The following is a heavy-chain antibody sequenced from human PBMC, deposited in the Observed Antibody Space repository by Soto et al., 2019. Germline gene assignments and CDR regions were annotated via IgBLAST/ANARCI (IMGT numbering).Heavy chain of an antibody. CDR3: ARDYYYGSGSSSWFDP. J-gene: IGHJ5*02. D-gene: IGHD3-10*01. CDR2: IYHSGST. V-gene: IGHV4-30-2*01. CDR1: GGSISSGGYS. Sequence: SETLSLTCAVSGGSISSGGYSWSWIRQPPGKGLEWIGYIYHSGSTYYNPSLKGRVTISVDRFKNQFSLKLSSVTAADTAVYYCARDYYYGSGSSSWFDPWGQGTLVTVSS.